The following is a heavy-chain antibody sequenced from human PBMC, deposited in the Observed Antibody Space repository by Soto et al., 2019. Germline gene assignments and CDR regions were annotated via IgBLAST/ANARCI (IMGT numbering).Heavy chain of an antibody. J-gene: IGHJ4*02. CDR3: ARLKGDSSGWYYLGGFDY. CDR2: INHSGST. D-gene: IGHD6-19*01. CDR1: GGSFSGYY. V-gene: IGHV4-34*01. Sequence: SETLSLTCAVYGGSFSGYYWSWIRQPPGKGLEWIGEINHSGSTNYNPSLKSRVTISVDTSKNQFSLKLSSVTAADTAVYYCARLKGDSSGWYYLGGFDYWGQGTLVTVSS.